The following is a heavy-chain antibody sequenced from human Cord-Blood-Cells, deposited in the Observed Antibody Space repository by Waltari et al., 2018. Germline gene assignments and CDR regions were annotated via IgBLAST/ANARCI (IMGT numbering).Heavy chain of an antibody. CDR3: ARLIAARAFDI. Sequence: QVQLVQSGAEVKKPGSSVKVSCKASGGTFSSYAISWVRQAPGQGLEWMGRIIPILGIANYAQKFQGRVTITADKSTSTAYKELSSLRSEDTAVYYCARLIAARAFDIWGQGTMVTVSS. CDR2: IIPILGIA. V-gene: IGHV1-69*09. D-gene: IGHD6-6*01. CDR1: GGTFSSYA. J-gene: IGHJ3*02.